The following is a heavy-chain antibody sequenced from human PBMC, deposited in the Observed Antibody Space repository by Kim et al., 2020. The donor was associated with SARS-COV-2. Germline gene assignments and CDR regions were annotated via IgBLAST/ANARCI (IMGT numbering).Heavy chain of an antibody. CDR3: ARVLTTSNGLVIKHFDY. CDR2: ISRTSGYT. Sequence: GGSLRLSCAASEFTFGIYSMTWVRQAPGKGLEWVSAISRTSGYTYYADSVKGRFTISRDNAKNSLFLQMNSLRAEDTAVYYCARVLTTSNGLVIKHFDYWGRGTLVTVSS. D-gene: IGHD2-21*01. J-gene: IGHJ4*01. V-gene: IGHV3-21*01. CDR1: EFTFGIYS.